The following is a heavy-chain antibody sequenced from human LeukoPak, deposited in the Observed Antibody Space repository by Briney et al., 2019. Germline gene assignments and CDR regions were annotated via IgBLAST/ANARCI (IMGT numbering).Heavy chain of an antibody. Sequence: GGSLRLSCAASAFSFSTSSIHWVRQAPGKGLEWVAVTSYDGNNKYYADSVKGRFTISKDNSKNTLYLQMNSLRPEDTAMYYCAKDEAWFGESHSSYFDYWGQGALVTVSS. CDR2: TSYDGNNK. J-gene: IGHJ4*02. CDR3: AKDEAWFGESHSSYFDY. CDR1: AFSFSTSS. D-gene: IGHD3-10*01. V-gene: IGHV3-30-3*01.